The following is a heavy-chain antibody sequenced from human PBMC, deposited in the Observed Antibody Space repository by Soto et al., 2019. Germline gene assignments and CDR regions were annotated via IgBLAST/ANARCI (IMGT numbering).Heavy chain of an antibody. D-gene: IGHD3-10*01. CDR2: IYYSGST. J-gene: IGHJ5*02. CDR1: GGSISSYY. Sequence: SETLSLTCTVSGGSISSYYWSWIRQPPGKGLEWIGYIYYSGSTNYNPSLKSRVTISVGTSKNQFSLKLSSVTAADTAVYYCARDLNYYGSGSYRSGWFDPWGQGTLVTVS. V-gene: IGHV4-59*01. CDR3: ARDLNYYGSGSYRSGWFDP.